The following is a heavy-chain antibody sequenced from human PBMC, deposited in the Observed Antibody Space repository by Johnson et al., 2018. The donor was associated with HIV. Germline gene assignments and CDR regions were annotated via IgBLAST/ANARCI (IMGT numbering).Heavy chain of an antibody. CDR1: GFTFSSYA. CDR2: ISFDGINN. V-gene: IGHV3-30*04. J-gene: IGHJ3*02. Sequence: QVQLVESGGGVVQPGRSLRLSCAASGFTFSSYAMHWVRKAPGQGLEWVAVISFDGINNDYADSVRGRFTISRDNSKKMMYLQMDSLRVEDTAVYYCARGNTWYSSYDALDIWGQGTMVTVSS. D-gene: IGHD6-13*01. CDR3: ARGNTWYSSYDALDI.